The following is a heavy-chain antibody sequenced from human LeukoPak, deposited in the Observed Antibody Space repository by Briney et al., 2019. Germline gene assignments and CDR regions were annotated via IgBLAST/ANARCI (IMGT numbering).Heavy chain of an antibody. J-gene: IGHJ6*02. CDR1: GGSIITTNYY. Sequence: SETLSLTCTVSGGSIITTNYYWGWIRQPPGKGLEWIGSINYSGSTHYNPSLKSRVTIFVDTSKNQFSLKLSSVTAADTAVYYCARDRLGIAAAGTSGMDVWGQGTTVTVSS. CDR3: ARDRLGIAAAGTSGMDV. CDR2: INYSGST. D-gene: IGHD6-13*01. V-gene: IGHV4-39*07.